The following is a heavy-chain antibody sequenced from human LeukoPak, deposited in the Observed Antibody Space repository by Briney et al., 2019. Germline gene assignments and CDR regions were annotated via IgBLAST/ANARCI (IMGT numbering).Heavy chain of an antibody. V-gene: IGHV3-9*01. J-gene: IGHJ4*02. Sequence: ALRLSCTGPGFFFCEYAILWGRQAPGKGLGGVSGISWNSGSVGYADSVKGRFTISRDNAKNSLYLQMNSLRTEDTAFYYCGKGYCSSINCRFDYWGQGTLVTVSS. CDR2: ISWNSGSV. CDR3: GKGYCSSINCRFDY. CDR1: GFFFCEYA. D-gene: IGHD2-2*01.